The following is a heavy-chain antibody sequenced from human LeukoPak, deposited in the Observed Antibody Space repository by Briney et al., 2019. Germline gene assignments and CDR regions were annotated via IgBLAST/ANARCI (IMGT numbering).Heavy chain of an antibody. D-gene: IGHD1-1*01. CDR1: GFSINTYT. CDR3: AKGLERESRLDS. Sequence: GGSLRLSFDASGFSINTYTMYWFRQAPGQGLEWVSGIRNSDGMTYYADSVRGRFTISTDNSKNTLYLQMNSLRAEDTALYYCAKGLERESRLDSWGQGTLVTVSS. J-gene: IGHJ4*02. CDR2: IRNSDGMT. V-gene: IGHV3-23*01.